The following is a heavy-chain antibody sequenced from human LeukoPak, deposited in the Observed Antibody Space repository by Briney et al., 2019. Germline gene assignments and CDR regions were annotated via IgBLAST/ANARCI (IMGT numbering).Heavy chain of an antibody. J-gene: IGHJ6*02. CDR2: IYHSGST. CDR1: GGSISRYY. D-gene: IGHD3-10*01. CDR3: ARSITMVRGVIIFGYGMDV. Sequence: PSETLSLTCIVSGGSISRYYWSWIRQPPGKGLEWIGSIYHSGSTYYNPSLKSRVTISVDTSKNQFSLKLSSVTAADTAVYYCARSITMVRGVIIFGYGMDVWGQGTTVTVSS. V-gene: IGHV4-38-2*02.